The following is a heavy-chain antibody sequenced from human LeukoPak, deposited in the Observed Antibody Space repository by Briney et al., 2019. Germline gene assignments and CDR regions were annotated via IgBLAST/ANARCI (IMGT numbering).Heavy chain of an antibody. Sequence: GGSLRLSCAASGFTFTNYWMTWVRQAPGKGLEWVSSISATSTFIEDADSVKGRFTISRDNAKNSVYLQMDSLKDEDTAVYYCATIPTGGLVRAGVIDVWGQGTTVTVSS. D-gene: IGHD2-21*01. CDR2: ISATSTFI. J-gene: IGHJ6*02. CDR1: GFTFTNYW. CDR3: ATIPTGGLVRAGVIDV. V-gene: IGHV3-21*01.